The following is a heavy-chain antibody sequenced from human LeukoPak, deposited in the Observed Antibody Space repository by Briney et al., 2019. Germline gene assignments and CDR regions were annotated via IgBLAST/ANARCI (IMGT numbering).Heavy chain of an antibody. CDR1: GYTFTSYD. CDR3: ARGGHGDYVVDY. V-gene: IGHV1-8*03. Sequence: ASVKVSCKASGYTFTSYDINCVRQATGQGLEWMGWMNPNSGNTGYAQKFQGRVTITRNTSISTAYMELSSLRSEDTAVYYCARGGHGDYVVDYWGQGTLVTVSS. J-gene: IGHJ4*02. CDR2: MNPNSGNT. D-gene: IGHD4-17*01.